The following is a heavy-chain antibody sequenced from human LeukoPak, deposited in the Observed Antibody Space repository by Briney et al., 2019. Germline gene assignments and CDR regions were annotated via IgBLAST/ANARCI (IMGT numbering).Heavy chain of an antibody. Sequence: GGSLRLSCAASGFTFSGFWMHWVRQAPGKGLVWVSCISFDGSDATYADSVKGRFTISRDNAKNALHLQMDSLTVEDTAVYYCARVCSNTSCWGAFDIWGQGTMVTVSS. CDR3: ARVCSNTSCWGAFDI. J-gene: IGHJ3*02. CDR1: GFTFSGFW. CDR2: ISFDGSDA. D-gene: IGHD2-2*01. V-gene: IGHV3-74*01.